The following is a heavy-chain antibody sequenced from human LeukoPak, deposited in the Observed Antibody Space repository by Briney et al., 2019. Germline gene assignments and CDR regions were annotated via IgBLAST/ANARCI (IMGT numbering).Heavy chain of an antibody. CDR1: GDSVSSNRAA. J-gene: IGHJ3*02. V-gene: IGHV6-1*01. Sequence: SQTPSLTCAISGDSVSSNRAAWTWIRQSPSRGLEWLGRTYYRSKWYNDYAPSVKSRIVINPDTAKNQLSLQLNSVTPEDTAVYFCVREGYSYGFARDALDIWGQGTMVTVSS. CDR2: TYYRSKWYN. CDR3: VREGYSYGFARDALDI. D-gene: IGHD5-18*01.